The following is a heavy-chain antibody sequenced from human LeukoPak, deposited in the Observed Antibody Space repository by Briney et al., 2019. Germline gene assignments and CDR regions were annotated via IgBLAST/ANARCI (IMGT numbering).Heavy chain of an antibody. J-gene: IGHJ4*02. CDR2: IYYSGST. V-gene: IGHV4-39*01. CDR1: GGSISSSSYY. D-gene: IGHD1-26*01. CDR3: ARQGSGNYLSPVNY. Sequence: SETLSLTCTVSGGSISSSSYYWGWIRQPPGKGLEWIGTIYYSGSTYYNPSIKSGVIISVDTYKNQSSLKLSSVTAADTAVYYCARQGSGNYLSPVNYWGQGTLVTVSS.